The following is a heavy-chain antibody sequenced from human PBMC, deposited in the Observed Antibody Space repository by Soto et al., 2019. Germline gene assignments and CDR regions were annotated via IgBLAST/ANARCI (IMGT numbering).Heavy chain of an antibody. J-gene: IGHJ6*02. Sequence: ASVKVSCKASGYTFIGYYIHWVRQAPGQGLEWMGWINPNSGGTNYAQRFQGWVTMTRDRSISTAYMELSRLKSDDTAVYYCARVGGGLASLGYYGMDVWGQGTTVTV. CDR2: INPNSGGT. D-gene: IGHD3-10*01. V-gene: IGHV1-2*04. CDR1: GYTFIGYY. CDR3: ARVGGGLASLGYYGMDV.